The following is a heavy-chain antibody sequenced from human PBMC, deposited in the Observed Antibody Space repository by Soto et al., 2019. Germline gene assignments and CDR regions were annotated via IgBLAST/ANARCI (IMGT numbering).Heavy chain of an antibody. D-gene: IGHD6-13*01. J-gene: IGHJ4*02. V-gene: IGHV3-30*03. CDR2: VSYDGSNK. CDR1: GFSFSSYG. CDR3: ASRGYSSRWYTLTHHSFDY. Sequence: GGSLRLSGAASGFSFSSYGMHWVRQAPGNGLEWVAVVSYDGSNKYYADSVKGRFTISRDHSKNTLYLQMNSLRAEDTDVDYCASRGYSSRWYTLTHHSFDYWGQVTVVTVSS.